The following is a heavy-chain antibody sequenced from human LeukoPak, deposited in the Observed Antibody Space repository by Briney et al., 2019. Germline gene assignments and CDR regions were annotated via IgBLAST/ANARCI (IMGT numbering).Heavy chain of an antibody. CDR2: IYYSGST. CDR1: GASISSSSYY. Sequence: SETLSLTCTVSGASISSSSYYWGWIRQPPGTGLEWIGNIYYSGSTYYNPSLKSRVTISIDTSKNQFSLKLNSVTAADTAVYYCVVGGYYKPFDYWGQGTLVTVSS. J-gene: IGHJ4*02. CDR3: VVGGYYKPFDY. V-gene: IGHV4-39*01. D-gene: IGHD3-22*01.